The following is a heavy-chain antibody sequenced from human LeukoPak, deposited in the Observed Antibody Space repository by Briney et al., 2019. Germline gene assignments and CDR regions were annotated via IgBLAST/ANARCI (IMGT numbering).Heavy chain of an antibody. D-gene: IGHD6-19*01. CDR3: ARVGSGPRAVSGY. CDR1: GGTFSSYA. CDR2: IIPIFGTA. V-gene: IGHV1-69*13. Sequence: SVKVSCKASGGTFSSYAISWVRQAPGQGLEWMGGIIPIFGTANCAQKFQGRVTITADESTSTAYMELSSLRSEDTAVYYCARVGSGPRAVSGYWGQGTLVTVSS. J-gene: IGHJ4*02.